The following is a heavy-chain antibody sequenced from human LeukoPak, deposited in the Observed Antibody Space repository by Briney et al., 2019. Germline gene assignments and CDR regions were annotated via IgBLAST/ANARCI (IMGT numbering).Heavy chain of an antibody. CDR1: GGSFSAYY. V-gene: IGHV4-34*01. J-gene: IGHJ4*03. CDR3: ARGPTISETGYFDY. D-gene: IGHD1-1*01. CDR2: INHRGDT. Sequence: SETLSLTCAVYGGSFSAYYWSWIRQSPGKGLEWIAEINHRGDTNYNPSVKSRVSISVATCKNQFSLKVTSLTAADTAVYYCARGPTISETGYFDYWGQGTLVSVSS.